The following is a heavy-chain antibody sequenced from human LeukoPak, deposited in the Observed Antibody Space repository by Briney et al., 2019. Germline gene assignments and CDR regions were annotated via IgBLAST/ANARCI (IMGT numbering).Heavy chain of an antibody. CDR1: GFTFKLYW. CDR3: ARLTVTTGRAAFDI. D-gene: IGHD4-17*01. Sequence: GGSLRLSCAVSGFTFKLYWMHWVRQAPGKGPVWVSRINDDGSDTTYADSVKGRFTISRDNSKNTLYLQMNSLRAEDTAVYYCARLTVTTGRAAFDIWGQGTMVTVSS. V-gene: IGHV3-74*01. J-gene: IGHJ3*02. CDR2: INDDGSDT.